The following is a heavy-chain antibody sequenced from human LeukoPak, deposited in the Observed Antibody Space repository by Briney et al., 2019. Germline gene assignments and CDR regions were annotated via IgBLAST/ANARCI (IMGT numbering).Heavy chain of an antibody. J-gene: IGHJ2*01. D-gene: IGHD5-18*01. CDR2: INWNGGST. CDR1: GFTFDDYG. Sequence: GGSLRLSCAASGFTFDDYGRSRVRQAPGKGLEWFSCINWNGGSTGYADSVEGRFTISRDNAKNSLYLQMNSLRAEDTALYHGARDVRGYSYGYWYFDLWGRGTLVTVSS. V-gene: IGHV3-20*01. CDR3: ARDVRGYSYGYWYFDL.